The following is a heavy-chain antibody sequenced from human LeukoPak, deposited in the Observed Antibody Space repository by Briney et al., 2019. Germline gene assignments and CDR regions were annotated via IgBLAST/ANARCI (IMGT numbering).Heavy chain of an antibody. Sequence: SETLSLTCTVSGGSISSYYWSWIRQPPGKGLEWIGYIYYSGSTNYNPSLKSRVTISVDTSKNQFSLKLSSVTAADTAVYYCARYDSRGYYYFDCWGQGTLVTVSS. CDR3: ARYDSRGYYYFDC. D-gene: IGHD3-22*01. CDR2: IYYSGST. J-gene: IGHJ4*02. V-gene: IGHV4-59*01. CDR1: GGSISSYY.